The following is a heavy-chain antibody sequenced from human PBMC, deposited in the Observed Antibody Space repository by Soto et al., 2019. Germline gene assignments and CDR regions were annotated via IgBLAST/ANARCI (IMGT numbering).Heavy chain of an antibody. V-gene: IGHV4-30-4*01. D-gene: IGHD1-20*01. CDR2: IYYSGST. CDR3: ARDRAKWKDYYYSGMDV. Sequence: QVQLQESGPGLVKPSQTLSLTCTVSGGSISSGDDFWTWIRQPPGKGLEWIGYIYYSGSTYYNPSRKSRLTMSVDTSKNQFSLKLSSVTAADTAVYYCARDRAKWKDYYYSGMDVWGQGTTVTVSS. CDR1: GGSISSGDDF. J-gene: IGHJ6*02.